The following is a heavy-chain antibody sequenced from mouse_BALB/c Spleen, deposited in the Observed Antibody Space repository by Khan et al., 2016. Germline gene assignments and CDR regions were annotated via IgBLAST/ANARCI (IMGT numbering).Heavy chain of an antibody. J-gene: IGHJ4*01. D-gene: IGHD6-2*01. Sequence: QVQLQESGAELVRPGSSVKISCKASDYAFSNYWTNWVKQRPGQGLEWIGQIYPGDGDTNYNGKFKGKATLTADKSSSTVYMQLSSLTSEDSAVYFCARGILLRLFYAMDYWGQGTSVTVSS. CDR3: ARGILLRLFYAMDY. V-gene: IGHV1-80*01. CDR1: DYAFSNYW. CDR2: IYPGDGDT.